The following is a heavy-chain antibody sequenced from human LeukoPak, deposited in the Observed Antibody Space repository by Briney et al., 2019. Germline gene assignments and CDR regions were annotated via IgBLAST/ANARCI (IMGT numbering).Heavy chain of an antibody. CDR3: ARDHKYSSSDFDY. J-gene: IGHJ4*02. CDR1: GYTLTELS. CDR2: FDPEDGET. Sequence: ASVKVSCKVSGYTLTELSMHWVRQAPGKGLEWMGGFDPEDGETIYAQKLQGRVTMTTDTSTSTAYMELRNLRSDDTAVYYCARDHKYSSSDFDYWGQGTLVTVSS. D-gene: IGHD6-6*01. V-gene: IGHV1-24*01.